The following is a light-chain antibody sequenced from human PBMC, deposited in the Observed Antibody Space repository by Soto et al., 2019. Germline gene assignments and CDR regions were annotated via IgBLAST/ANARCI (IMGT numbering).Light chain of an antibody. J-gene: IGKJ2*01. Sequence: DIQMTQSPSTLSASVGDRVTITCRASQSISSWLAWYQQKPGKAPKLLIYDASSLESGVPSRFSGSGSGTDFTLTISSLQPDDFATSYCQQYNSYSYTFGQGTKLEIK. CDR3: QQYNSYSYT. V-gene: IGKV1-5*01. CDR1: QSISSW. CDR2: DAS.